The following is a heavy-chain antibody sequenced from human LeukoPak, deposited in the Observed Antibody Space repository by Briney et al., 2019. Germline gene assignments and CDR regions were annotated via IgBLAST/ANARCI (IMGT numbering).Heavy chain of an antibody. J-gene: IGHJ6*02. Sequence: QSGGSLRLSCAASGFTFSSYWMSWVRQAPGKGLEWVANIKQDGSEKYYVDSVKGRFTIPRDNAKNSLYLQMNSLRAEDTAVYYCARVGCSSTSCLYYYYYYGMDVWGQGTTVTVSS. D-gene: IGHD2-2*01. V-gene: IGHV3-7*01. CDR1: GFTFSSYW. CDR3: ARVGCSSTSCLYYYYYYGMDV. CDR2: IKQDGSEK.